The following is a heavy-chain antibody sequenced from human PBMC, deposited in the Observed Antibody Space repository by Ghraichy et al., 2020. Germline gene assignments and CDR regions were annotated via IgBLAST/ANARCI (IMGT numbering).Heavy chain of an antibody. V-gene: IGHV3-7*01. CDR3: ARQNYYDSSGHPQGFDY. J-gene: IGHJ4*02. CDR1: GFTFSSYW. Sequence: GGSLRLSCAASGFTFSSYWMSWVRQAPGKGLEWVANIKQDGSEKYYVDSVKGRFTISRDNAKNSLYLQMNSLRAEDTAVYYCARQNYYDSSGHPQGFDYWGQGTLVTVSS. CDR2: IKQDGSEK. D-gene: IGHD3-22*01.